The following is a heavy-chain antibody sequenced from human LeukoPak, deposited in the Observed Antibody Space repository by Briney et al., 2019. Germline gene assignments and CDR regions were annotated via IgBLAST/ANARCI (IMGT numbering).Heavy chain of an antibody. Sequence: SQTPSLTCVISGDSVSSNGAAWNWIRQSPSRGLEWLGRTYYRSKWYNDYAISVKSRITINPDTSENQFSLQLNSVTPEDTAVYYCARSPYYEGALNFDYWGQGTLVTVSS. CDR3: ARSPYYEGALNFDY. V-gene: IGHV6-1*01. J-gene: IGHJ4*02. CDR2: TYYRSKWYN. CDR1: GDSVSSNGAA. D-gene: IGHD1-26*01.